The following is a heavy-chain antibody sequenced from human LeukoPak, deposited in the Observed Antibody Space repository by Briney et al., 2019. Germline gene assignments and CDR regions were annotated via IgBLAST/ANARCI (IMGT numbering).Heavy chain of an antibody. CDR3: ARRSQYNWFDP. CDR1: GGSFSGYY. CDR2: INHSGST. V-gene: IGHV4-34*01. Sequence: PSETLSLTCAVYGGSFSGYYWSWIRQPPGKGLEWIGEINHSGSTNYNPSLKSRVTISVDTSKNQFSLKLSSVTAADTAAYYCARRSQYNWFDPWGQGTLVTVSS. J-gene: IGHJ5*02.